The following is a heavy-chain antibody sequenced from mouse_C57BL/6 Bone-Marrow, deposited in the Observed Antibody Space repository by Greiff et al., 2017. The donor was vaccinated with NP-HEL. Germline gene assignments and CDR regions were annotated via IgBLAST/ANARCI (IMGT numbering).Heavy chain of an antibody. V-gene: IGHV1-62-2*01. CDR2: FYPGSGSI. J-gene: IGHJ2*01. D-gene: IGHD2-3*01. CDR1: GYTFTEYT. CDR3: ARHGGGYDGSRGYFDY. Sequence: QVQLQQSGAELVKPGASVKLSCKASGYTFTEYTIHWVKQRSGQGLEWIGWFYPGSGSIKYNEKFKDKATLTAAKSSSTVYLELSRLTSEDSAVYFCARHGGGYDGSRGYFDYWGQGTTLTVSS.